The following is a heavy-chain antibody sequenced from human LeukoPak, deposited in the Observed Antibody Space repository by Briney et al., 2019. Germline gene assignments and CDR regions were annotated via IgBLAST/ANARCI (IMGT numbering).Heavy chain of an antibody. D-gene: IGHD3-22*01. V-gene: IGHV5-51*01. J-gene: IGHJ5*02. CDR3: ARGLPDYYDSSGYYYQWACWFDP. CDR2: IYPGDSDT. CDR1: GYSFTSYW. Sequence: GESLKISCKGSGYSFTSYWIGWVRQMPGKGLEWMGIIYPGDSDTRYSPSFQGQVTISADKSISTAYLQWSSLKASDTAMYYCARGLPDYYDSSGYYYQWACWFDPWGQGTLVTVSS.